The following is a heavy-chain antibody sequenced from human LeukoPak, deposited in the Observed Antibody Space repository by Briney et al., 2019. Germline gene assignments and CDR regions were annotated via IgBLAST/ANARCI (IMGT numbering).Heavy chain of an antibody. V-gene: IGHV3-21*04. D-gene: IGHD2-15*01. J-gene: IGHJ4*02. CDR1: GFTFSSYS. Sequence: PGGSLRLSCAASGFTFSSYSMNWVRQAPGKGLEWVSCISTSSSYIYYADSVKGRFTVSRDNSKNTLYLQMNSLRAEDTAVYYCAKAHCSGGSCYPMKFDYWGRGTLVTVSS. CDR2: ISTSSSYI. CDR3: AKAHCSGGSCYPMKFDY.